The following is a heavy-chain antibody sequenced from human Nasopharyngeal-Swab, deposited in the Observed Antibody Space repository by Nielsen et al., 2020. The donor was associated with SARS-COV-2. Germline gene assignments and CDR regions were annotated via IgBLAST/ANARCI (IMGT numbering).Heavy chain of an antibody. D-gene: IGHD3-3*01. J-gene: IGHJ4*02. Sequence: SETLSLTYTVSGGSISSSSYYWSWIRQPPGKGLEWIGYIYYSGSTNYNPSLKSRVTISVDTSKNQFSLKLSSVTAADTAVYYCARILTIFGVVASYYFDYWGQGTLVTVSS. V-gene: IGHV4-61*01. CDR2: IYYSGST. CDR3: ARILTIFGVVASYYFDY. CDR1: GGSISSSSYY.